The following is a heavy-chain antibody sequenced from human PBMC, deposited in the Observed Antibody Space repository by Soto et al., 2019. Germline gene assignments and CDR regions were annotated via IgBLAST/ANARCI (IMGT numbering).Heavy chain of an antibody. Sequence: QVQLQESGPGLVKPSETLSLTCTVSGGSITDSYWSWIRQPPGKGLEWIGYIYYAGSTSYNPSLTSRVTISVDSSKNHFSLKLNSVPAADTAVYYCARETRRWGFTPRYMDVWGKGTTVTVSS. J-gene: IGHJ6*03. CDR2: IYYAGST. CDR3: ARETRRWGFTPRYMDV. V-gene: IGHV4-59*01. D-gene: IGHD7-27*01. CDR1: GGSITDSY.